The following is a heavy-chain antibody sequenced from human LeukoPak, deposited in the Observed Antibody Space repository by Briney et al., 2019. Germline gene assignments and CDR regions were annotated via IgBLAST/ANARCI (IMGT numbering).Heavy chain of an antibody. CDR2: INHSGST. CDR1: GGSFSGYY. Sequence: PSETLSLTCAAYGGSFSGYYWSWIRQPPGKGLEWIGEINHSGSTNYNPSLKSRVTISVDTSKNQFSLKLSSVTAADTAVYYCARLIPSSWYPYYYYYYMDVWGKGTTVTVSS. J-gene: IGHJ6*03. CDR3: ARLIPSSWYPYYYYYYMDV. D-gene: IGHD6-13*01. V-gene: IGHV4-34*01.